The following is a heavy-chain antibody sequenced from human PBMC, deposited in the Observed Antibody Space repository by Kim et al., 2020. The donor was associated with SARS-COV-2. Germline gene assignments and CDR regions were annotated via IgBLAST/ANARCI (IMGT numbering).Heavy chain of an antibody. CDR2: ISAYNGNT. CDR3: ARERPVRGVHSNWFDP. J-gene: IGHJ5*02. V-gene: IGHV1-18*04. D-gene: IGHD3-10*01. Sequence: ASVKVSCKASGYTFTSYGISWVRQAPGQGLEWMGWISAYNGNTNYAQKLQGRVTMTTDTSTSTAYMELRSLRSDDTAVYYCARERPVRGVHSNWFDPWGQGTLVTVSS. CDR1: GYTFTSYG.